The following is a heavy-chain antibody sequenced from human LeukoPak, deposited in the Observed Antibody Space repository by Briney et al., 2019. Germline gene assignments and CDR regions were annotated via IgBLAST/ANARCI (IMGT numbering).Heavy chain of an antibody. V-gene: IGHV1-2*02. D-gene: IGHD6-13*01. Sequence: ASVKVSCKASGYTFTGYYMHWVRQAPGQGLEWMGWINPNSGGTNYAQKFQGRVTMTRDTSISTAYMELSRLRSDDTAVYYCARPPRIAAAGRNWFDPWGQGTLVTVSS. CDR3: ARPPRIAAAGRNWFDP. CDR2: INPNSGGT. CDR1: GYTFTGYY. J-gene: IGHJ5*02.